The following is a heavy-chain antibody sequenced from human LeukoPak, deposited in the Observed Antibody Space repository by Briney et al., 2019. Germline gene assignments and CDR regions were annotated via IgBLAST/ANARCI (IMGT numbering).Heavy chain of an antibody. D-gene: IGHD6-19*01. CDR1: GYTFTSYE. J-gene: IGHJ4*02. CDR2: MNPNSGNT. CDR3: ARVYSSGWDFDY. Sequence: ASVKVSCKASGYTFTSYEINWVRQATGQGLEWMGWMNPNSGNTGYAQKFQGRVTMTRNTSISTAYMELSSLRSEDTAVYYCARVYSSGWDFDYWGQGTLVTVSS. V-gene: IGHV1-8*01.